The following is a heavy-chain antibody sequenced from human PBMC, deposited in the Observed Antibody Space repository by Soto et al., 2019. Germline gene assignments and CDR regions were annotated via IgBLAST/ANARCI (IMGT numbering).Heavy chain of an antibody. CDR1: GGSIRSSSDY. CDR3: ARQCRVDTVMAIDY. CDR2: IYSSGST. Sequence: SETLSLTCTVSGGSIRSSSDYWGWIRQPPGKGLEWIGSIYSSGSTYYNPSLKRRVTISVDTSKNQLSLKLSSVTAADTAVYYCARQCRVDTVMAIDYWGQGTQVTVSS. V-gene: IGHV4-39*01. D-gene: IGHD5-18*01. J-gene: IGHJ4*02.